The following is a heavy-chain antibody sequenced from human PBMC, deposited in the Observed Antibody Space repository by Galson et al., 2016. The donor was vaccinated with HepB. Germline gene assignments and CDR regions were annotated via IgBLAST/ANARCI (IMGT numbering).Heavy chain of an antibody. CDR1: GGSISSHY. CDR3: ARHLPAGGWYEGYFDL. D-gene: IGHD6-19*01. CDR2: IDDSGNT. V-gene: IGHV4-59*08. Sequence: SETLSLTCTVSGGSISSHYWTWIRQPPGKGLEWIGYIDDSGNTNYNPSLKSRVTISVDTSKNQFSLKLTSVTAADTAVYYCARHLPAGGWYEGYFDLWGRGTPVIVSS. J-gene: IGHJ2*01.